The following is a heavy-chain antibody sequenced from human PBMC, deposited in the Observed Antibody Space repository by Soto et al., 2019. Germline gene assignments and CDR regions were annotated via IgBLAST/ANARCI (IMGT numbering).Heavy chain of an antibody. CDR3: AKDWDIVVVTAIRYGMDV. V-gene: IGHV3-30*18. J-gene: IGHJ6*02. CDR2: ISYDGSNK. D-gene: IGHD2-21*02. Sequence: QVQLVESGGGVVQPGRSLRLSCAASGFTFSSYGMHWVRQAPGKGLEWVAVISYDGSNKYYADSVKGRFTISRDNSKNTLYLQMNSRRAEDTAVYYCAKDWDIVVVTAIRYGMDVWGQGTTVTVSS. CDR1: GFTFSSYG.